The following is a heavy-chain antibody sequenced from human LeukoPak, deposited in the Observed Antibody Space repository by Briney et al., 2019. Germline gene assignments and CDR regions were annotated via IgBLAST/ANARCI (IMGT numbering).Heavy chain of an antibody. Sequence: GGSLRLSFAASGFTFSTYAISWVRQAPGKGLEWVSCISSTSNYIFYADSVRGRFTISRDNAKNSLYLQMDSLRAEDTAVYYCARGGIITSYAFEIWAKGQWSPSLQ. J-gene: IGHJ3*02. CDR3: ARGGIITSYAFEI. CDR2: ISSTSNYI. D-gene: IGHD1-26*01. V-gene: IGHV3-21*01. CDR1: GFTFSTYA.